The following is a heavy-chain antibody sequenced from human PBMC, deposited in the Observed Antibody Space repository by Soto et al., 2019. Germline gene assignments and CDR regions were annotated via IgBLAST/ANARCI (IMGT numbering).Heavy chain of an antibody. D-gene: IGHD2-15*01. J-gene: IGHJ4*02. V-gene: IGHV4-59*01. CDR3: AGAANLAYFAF. CDR2: IYYTGRT. Sequence: QVQLQASGPGLVKPAETLSLTCTGSSGSISTYYWSWIRQPPGKGLERIGCIYYTGRTTYNPSLKSPVAISMDTSTHHFYLNLRSVTAADTEVYYFAGAANLAYFAFWGLGTLVTVSS. CDR1: SGSISTYY.